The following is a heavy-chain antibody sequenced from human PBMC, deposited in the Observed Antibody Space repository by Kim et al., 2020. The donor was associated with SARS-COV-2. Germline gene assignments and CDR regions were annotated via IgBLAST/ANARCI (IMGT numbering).Heavy chain of an antibody. V-gene: IGHV3-30-3*01. J-gene: IGHJ3*02. CDR1: GFTFSSYA. D-gene: IGHD3-22*01. CDR3: ARDKYSSGYPGDAFDI. Sequence: GGSLRLSCAASGFTFSSYAMHWVRQAPGKGLEWVAVISYDGSNKYYADSVKGRFTISRDNSKNTLYLQMNSLRAEDTAVYYCARDKYSSGYPGDAFDIWGQGTMVTVSS. CDR2: ISYDGSNK.